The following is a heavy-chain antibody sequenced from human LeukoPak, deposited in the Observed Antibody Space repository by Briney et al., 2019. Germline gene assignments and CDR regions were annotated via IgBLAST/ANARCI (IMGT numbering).Heavy chain of an antibody. Sequence: GGSLRLSCAASGFTFNNHWMHWVRQAPGKGLVWISRINTDGRTTDYADSVKGRFTIPRDNAKNTLYLQMNSLRAEDTAVYYCGRDVKWNQIDYWGQGSLVTVSS. J-gene: IGHJ4*02. D-gene: IGHD1-20*01. CDR1: GFTFNNHW. V-gene: IGHV3-74*01. CDR2: INTDGRTT. CDR3: GRDVKWNQIDY.